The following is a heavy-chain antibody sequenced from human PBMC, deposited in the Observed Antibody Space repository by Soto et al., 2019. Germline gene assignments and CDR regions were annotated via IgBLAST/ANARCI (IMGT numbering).Heavy chain of an antibody. CDR3: ARDNTMVRGVRYGMDV. Sequence: SETLSLTCTVSGGPISSYYWSWIRQPPGKGLEWIGYIYYSGSTNYNPSLKSRVTISVDTSKNQFSLKLSSVTAADAAVYYCARDNTMVRGVRYGMDVWGQGTTVTVSS. D-gene: IGHD3-10*01. J-gene: IGHJ6*02. CDR1: GGPISSYY. V-gene: IGHV4-59*01. CDR2: IYYSGST.